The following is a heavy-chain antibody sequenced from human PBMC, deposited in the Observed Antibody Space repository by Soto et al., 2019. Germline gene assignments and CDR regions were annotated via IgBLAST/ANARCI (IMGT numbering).Heavy chain of an antibody. D-gene: IGHD1-1*01. Sequence: QVQLVQSGAEVKKPGASVKVSCKASGYTFTSYDINWVRQATGQGLEWMGWMNPNSGNTGYAQKXXGXXTMTRETSISTAYMELSSLRSEDTAVYYCARERTGTTSMDVWGQGTTVTVSS. CDR3: ARERTGTTSMDV. CDR1: GYTFTSYD. J-gene: IGHJ6*02. V-gene: IGHV1-8*01. CDR2: MNPNSGNT.